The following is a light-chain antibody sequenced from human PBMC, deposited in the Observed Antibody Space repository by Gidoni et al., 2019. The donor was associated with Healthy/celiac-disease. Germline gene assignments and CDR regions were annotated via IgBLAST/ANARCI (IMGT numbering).Light chain of an antibody. CDR1: SLRSYF. CDR3: NSRDSSGRHVV. V-gene: IGLV3-19*01. J-gene: IGLJ2*01. CDR2: DKN. Sequence: SSELTQDPAVSVALGQTVRITCQGDSLRSYFAGWYQQKPGQAPVLVIYDKNNRPSGIPDRFSGSSSGNTASLTITGAQAEVEADYYCNSRDSSGRHVVFGGGTEVTVL.